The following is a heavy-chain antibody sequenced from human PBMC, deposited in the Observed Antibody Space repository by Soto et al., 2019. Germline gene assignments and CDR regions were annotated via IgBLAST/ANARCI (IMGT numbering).Heavy chain of an antibody. D-gene: IGHD2-2*01. V-gene: IGHV5-51*01. CDR1: GYSFTTDC. CDR2: VYPGGSDT. CDR3: ASVPAWASSWFRGFDY. J-gene: IGHJ4*02. Sequence: GDSLKMSCDRSGYSFTTDCIGLVLRMPGKGLEWVGIVYPGGSDTRYSPSFQGQVTISADKAISTAYLQWTSLKASDTGMYYCASVPAWASSWFRGFDYWGQGTQVTVSS.